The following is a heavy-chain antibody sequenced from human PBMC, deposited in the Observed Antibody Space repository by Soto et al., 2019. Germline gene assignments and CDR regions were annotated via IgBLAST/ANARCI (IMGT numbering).Heavy chain of an antibody. V-gene: IGHV1-18*01. J-gene: IGHJ6*02. D-gene: IGHD3-22*01. CDR3: ARGGYYDSSGSRNYFYYGMNV. CDR1: GYTFSSYG. CDR2: VSPYDGYT. Sequence: QVQLVQSGAEVKKPGASVKVSCKASGYTFSSYGINWVRQAPGQGLEWLGWVSPYDGYTNYAQIYQGRASMTTDTSTKTAYMEVRSLSSDDTAVYYCARGGYYDSSGSRNYFYYGMNVWGQGTTVTVSS.